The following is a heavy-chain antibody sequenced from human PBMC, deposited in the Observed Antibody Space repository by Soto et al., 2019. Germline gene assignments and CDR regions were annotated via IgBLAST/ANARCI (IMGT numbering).Heavy chain of an antibody. Sequence: SETLSLTCTVSGGPISSYYWSWIRQPPGKGLEWIGYIYYSGSTNYNPSLKSRVTISVDTSKNQFSLKLSSVTAADTAVYYCASSYDFWSGRRGAENSWYFDLWGRGTLVTVSS. CDR2: IYYSGST. J-gene: IGHJ2*01. CDR1: GGPISSYY. CDR3: ASSYDFWSGRRGAENSWYFDL. V-gene: IGHV4-59*01. D-gene: IGHD3-3*01.